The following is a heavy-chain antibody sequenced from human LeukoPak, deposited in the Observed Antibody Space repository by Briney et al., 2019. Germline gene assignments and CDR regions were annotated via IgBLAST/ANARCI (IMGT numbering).Heavy chain of an antibody. V-gene: IGHV4-59*01. D-gene: IGHD6-13*01. J-gene: IGHJ6*03. CDR2: IYYSGST. CDR1: GGSISSYY. Sequence: PSETLSLTFTVSGGSISSYYWSWIRQPPGKGLEWIGYIYYSGSTNYNPSLKSRVTISVDTSKNQFSLKLSSVTAADTAVYYCAKDLNFGYSSSWYPPYYYMDVWGKGTTVTVSS. CDR3: AKDLNFGYSSSWYPPYYYMDV.